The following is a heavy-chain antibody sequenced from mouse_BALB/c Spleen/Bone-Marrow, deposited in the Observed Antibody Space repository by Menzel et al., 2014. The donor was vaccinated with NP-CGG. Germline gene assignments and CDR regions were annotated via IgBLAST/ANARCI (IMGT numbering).Heavy chain of an antibody. D-gene: IGHD1-1*01. Sequence: SGAELVKPGASVKLSCKASGYTFXRYYMYWVKQRPGQGLEWIGEINPTNGGTNFNEKFKSKATLTVDKSSSTAYMQLSSLTSEDSAVYYCTRSNYGYWYFDVWGAGTTVTVSS. CDR3: TRSNYGYWYFDV. V-gene: IGHV1S81*02. CDR2: INPTNGGT. J-gene: IGHJ1*01. CDR1: GYTFXRYY.